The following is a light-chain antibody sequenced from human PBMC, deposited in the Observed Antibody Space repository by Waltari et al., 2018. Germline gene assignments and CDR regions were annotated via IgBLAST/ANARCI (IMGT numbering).Light chain of an antibody. V-gene: IGKV1-5*03. CDR3: QKYNNYPYT. CDR1: QTIINW. CDR2: QAS. Sequence: DIQLTQPLSTLSASLGNKVTITCRTSQTIINWLAWYQQKSGKAPNLLIYQASSLKSGVPSRFSGSGSGTEFTLTIRSLQPEDFATYYCQKYNNYPYTFGQGTKLEIK. J-gene: IGKJ2*01.